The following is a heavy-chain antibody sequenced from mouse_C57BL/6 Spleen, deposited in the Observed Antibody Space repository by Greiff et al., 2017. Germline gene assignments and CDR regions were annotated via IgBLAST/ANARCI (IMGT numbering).Heavy chain of an antibody. D-gene: IGHD1-1*01. Sequence: VQLQQSGAELVRPGASVKLSCTASGFNIKDDYMHWVKQRPEQGLEWIGCFEPENGDTEYASKFQGKATITADTASNTAYLQLSSLTSEDTAVYYCTTNYGSSTGSYWGQGTTLTVSS. CDR1: GFNIKDDY. CDR2: FEPENGDT. V-gene: IGHV14-4*01. CDR3: TTNYGSSTGSY. J-gene: IGHJ2*01.